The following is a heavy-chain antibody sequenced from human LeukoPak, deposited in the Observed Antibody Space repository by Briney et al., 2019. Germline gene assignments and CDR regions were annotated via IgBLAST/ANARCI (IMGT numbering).Heavy chain of an antibody. CDR3: AKHDPRRVVITNWFDP. J-gene: IGHJ5*02. V-gene: IGHV3-23*01. D-gene: IGHD3-22*01. CDR2: ISGSGGIT. Sequence: GGSLRLSCAASGFTFSAYAISWVRQAPGKGLEWVSAISGSGGITYYADSVKGRFTISRGNSKNTLYLQMNSLRAEDTAVYYCAKHDPRRVVITNWFDPGGQGTLVTVSS. CDR1: GFTFSAYA.